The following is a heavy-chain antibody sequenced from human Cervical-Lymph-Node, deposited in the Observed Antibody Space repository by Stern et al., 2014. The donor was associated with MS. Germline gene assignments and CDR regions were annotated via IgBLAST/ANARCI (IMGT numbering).Heavy chain of an antibody. V-gene: IGHV4-59*08. J-gene: IGHJ4*02. CDR1: GVSISNNY. Sequence: QLQLQESGPGLVKPSETLSLTCTVSGVSISNNYWTWIRQPPGKGLEWIGYIFYTGTTNYNPSLERRVTMSVDISKNQFSLKLRSVTAADTAVYYCARQGATTVTADYWGQGTLVTVSS. CDR3: ARQGATTVTADY. CDR2: IFYTGTT. D-gene: IGHD1-26*01.